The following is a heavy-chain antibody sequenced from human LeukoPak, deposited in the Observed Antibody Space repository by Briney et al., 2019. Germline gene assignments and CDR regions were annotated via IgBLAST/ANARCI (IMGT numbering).Heavy chain of an antibody. Sequence: GASVKVSCKASGYTFTGYYMHWVRQAPGQGLEWMGWINPNSGGTNYAQKFQGRVTMTRDTSNSTAYLELSRLRADDTAVYYCARDHGPGSYYADYWGQGTLVTVSS. CDR2: INPNSGGT. D-gene: IGHD3-10*01. V-gene: IGHV1-2*02. J-gene: IGHJ4*02. CDR3: ARDHGPGSYYADY. CDR1: GYTFTGYY.